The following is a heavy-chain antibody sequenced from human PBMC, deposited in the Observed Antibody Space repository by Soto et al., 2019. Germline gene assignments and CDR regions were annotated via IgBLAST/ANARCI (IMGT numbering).Heavy chain of an antibody. CDR3: AKDLITIFGVVTYSDAFDI. CDR2: ISGSGGST. J-gene: IGHJ3*02. V-gene: IGHV3-23*01. CDR1: GFTFSSYA. D-gene: IGHD3-3*01. Sequence: GGSLRLSCAASGFTFSSYAMSWVRQAPGKGLEWVSAISGSGGSTYYADSVKGRFTISRDNSKNTLYLQMNSLRAEDTAVYYCAKDLITIFGVVTYSDAFDIWGQGTMVTVSS.